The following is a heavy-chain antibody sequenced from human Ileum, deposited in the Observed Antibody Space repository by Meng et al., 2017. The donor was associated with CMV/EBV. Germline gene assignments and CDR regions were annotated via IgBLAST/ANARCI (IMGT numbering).Heavy chain of an antibody. CDR2: ISGSATTT. V-gene: IGHV3-23*01. J-gene: IGHJ4*02. Sequence: GESLKISCAASGFTFSSYAMSWVRQAPGKGLECVSAISGSATTTYYADSVKGRFTISRDNSKNTLYLQMNSLRAEDTAVYYCTRDRANWGSRERIDHWGPGTLVTVSS. D-gene: IGHD7-27*01. CDR1: GFTFSSYA. CDR3: TRDRANWGSRERIDH.